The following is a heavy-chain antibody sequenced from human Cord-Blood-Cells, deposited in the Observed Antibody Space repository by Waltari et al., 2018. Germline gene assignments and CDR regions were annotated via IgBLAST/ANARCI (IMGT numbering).Heavy chain of an antibody. D-gene: IGHD6-6*01. J-gene: IGHJ4*02. CDR1: GLTFSSYG. V-gene: IGHV3-33*08. CDR3: ARAGYSSSSAPLNY. Sequence: QVQLVESGGGVVQPGRSMRLSCADSGLTFSSYGTLWVRQPPGKGLEWVAVIWYDGSNKYYADSVKGRFTISRDNSKNTLYLQMNSLRAEDTAVYYCARAGYSSSSAPLNYWGQGTLVTVSS. CDR2: IWYDGSNK.